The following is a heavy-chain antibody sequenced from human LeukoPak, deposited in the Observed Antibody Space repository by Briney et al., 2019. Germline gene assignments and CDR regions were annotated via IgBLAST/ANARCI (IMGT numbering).Heavy chain of an antibody. CDR1: GFTFNTYA. CDR2: FYSGGAT. J-gene: IGHJ6*02. V-gene: IGHV3-53*01. D-gene: IGHD2-15*01. CDR3: ARGRGLDV. Sequence: GGSLRLSCVASGFTFNTYAMNWVRQTPGKGLEWVSIFYSGGATFYVASVKGRFTISRDNSKNMLYLQMNSLRAQDTAVYYCARGRGLDVWGQGTTVTVSS.